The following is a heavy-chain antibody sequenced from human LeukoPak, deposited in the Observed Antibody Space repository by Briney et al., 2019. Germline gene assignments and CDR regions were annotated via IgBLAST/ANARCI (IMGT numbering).Heavy chain of an antibody. CDR2: ISDYNGNT. Sequence: ASVKVSCKASGYTFTSYGISWVRQAPGQGLEWMGWISDYNGNTNYAQKLQGRVTMTTDTSTSAAYMELRSLRSDDTAVYYCARDLYRDSLPVSWFDPWGQGTLVTVSS. J-gene: IGHJ5*02. V-gene: IGHV1-18*01. D-gene: IGHD4-11*01. CDR1: GYTFTSYG. CDR3: ARDLYRDSLPVSWFDP.